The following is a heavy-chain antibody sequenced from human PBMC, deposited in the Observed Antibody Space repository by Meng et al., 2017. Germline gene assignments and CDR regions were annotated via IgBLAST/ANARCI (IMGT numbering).Heavy chain of an antibody. CDR1: GDSVSSHSAA. CDR3: ARGTGQTGHFDY. D-gene: IGHD3-9*01. Sequence: QVHPQQSGPGLGKPSQTLSLTSATPGDSVSSHSAAWNWIRQSPSRGLEWLGRTYYRSKWYNDYAVSVKSRITINPDTSKNQFSLQLNSVTPEDTAVYYCARGTGQTGHFDYWGQGTLVTVSS. CDR2: TYYRSKWYN. J-gene: IGHJ4*02. V-gene: IGHV6-1*01.